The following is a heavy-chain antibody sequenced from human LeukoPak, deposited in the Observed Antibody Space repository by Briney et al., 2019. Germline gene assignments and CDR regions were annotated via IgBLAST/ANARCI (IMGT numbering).Heavy chain of an antibody. Sequence: GATVKISCKASGYTFTDYYMHWVQQAPGKGLEWMGRVDPEDGETIYAEKFQGRVTITADTSTDTAYMELSSLRSEDTAVYYCATGQLGFGVVTAYYYYMDVWSKGTTVTVSS. D-gene: IGHD3-3*01. CDR2: VDPEDGET. V-gene: IGHV1-69-2*01. CDR3: ATGQLGFGVVTAYYYYMDV. CDR1: GYTFTDYY. J-gene: IGHJ6*03.